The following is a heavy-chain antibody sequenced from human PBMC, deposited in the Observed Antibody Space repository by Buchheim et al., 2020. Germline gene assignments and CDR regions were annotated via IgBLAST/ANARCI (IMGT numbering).Heavy chain of an antibody. J-gene: IGHJ4*02. CDR3: ATVDVGGGNKFDY. CDR1: GGSFSGYY. CDR2: INHSGST. D-gene: IGHD4-23*01. V-gene: IGHV4-34*01. Sequence: QVQLQQWGAGLLKPSETLSLTCAVYGGSFSGYYWSWIRQPPGKGLEWIGEINHSGSTNYNASLKSRVTISVDTSKKQFSLTLSSVTAADTAVYYCATVDVGGGNKFDYWGQGTL.